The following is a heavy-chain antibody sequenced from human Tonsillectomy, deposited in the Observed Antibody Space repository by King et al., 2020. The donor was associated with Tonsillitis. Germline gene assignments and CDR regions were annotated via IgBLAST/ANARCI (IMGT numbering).Heavy chain of an antibody. V-gene: IGHV3-21*01. CDR3: ASETGWYDYFDY. D-gene: IGHD6-19*01. CDR1: GFTFSSTN. CDR2: ISSGSSYI. Sequence: QLVQSGGGLVKPGGSLRLSCAASGFTFSSTNMNWVRQAPGKGLEWVSFISSGSSYIYYADSVKGRFTISRDNAENSLYLQMNSLRVEDTAVYYCASETGWYDYFDYWGQGPLVTVSS. J-gene: IGHJ4*02.